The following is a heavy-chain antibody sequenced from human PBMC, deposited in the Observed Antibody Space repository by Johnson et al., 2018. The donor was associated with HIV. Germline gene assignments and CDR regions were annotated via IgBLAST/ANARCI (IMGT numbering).Heavy chain of an antibody. CDR2: VYRGGST. J-gene: IGHJ3*02. D-gene: IGHD2-2*01. CDR3: AREGGAAAPDAFDI. V-gene: IGHV3-66*01. CDR1: GFTVSSNY. Sequence: VQLVESGGGLVQPGGSLRRSCAAAGFTVSSNYMNCVRQAPGKGLARVAVVYRGGSTYYADSVKGRFTIPRDNSKNTLYLQMNSLRAEDTAVYYCAREGGAAAPDAFDIWGQGTMVTVSS.